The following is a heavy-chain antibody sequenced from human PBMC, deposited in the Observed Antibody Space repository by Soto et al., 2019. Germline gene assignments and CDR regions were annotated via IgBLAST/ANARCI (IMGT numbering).Heavy chain of an antibody. CDR3: AKDISPLGNHHDSSGPFDY. J-gene: IGHJ4*02. D-gene: IGHD3-22*01. Sequence: EVQLLESGGGLVQPGGSLRLSCAASGFTFSSYVMSWVRQAPGKGLEWVSRISGSGSTTYYADSVKGRFTISRDNSKNTLYLQMNSLRAEDTAVYYCAKDISPLGNHHDSSGPFDYWGQGTLVTVSS. CDR1: GFTFSSYV. CDR2: ISGSGSTT. V-gene: IGHV3-23*01.